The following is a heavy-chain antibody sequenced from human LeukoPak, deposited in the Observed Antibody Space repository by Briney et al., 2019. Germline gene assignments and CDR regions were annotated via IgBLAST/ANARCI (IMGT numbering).Heavy chain of an antibody. J-gene: IGHJ4*02. CDR1: GFTFSSYS. CDR2: ISSSSNYI. V-gene: IGHV3-21*01. Sequence: GGSLRLSCAASGFTFSSYSMNWVRQTPGKGLEWVSSISSSSNYIYYADSMKGRFTISRDNAKNSLYLQMNSLRAEDTAVYFCARATGYDATFDYWGQGTLVTVSS. D-gene: IGHD6-13*01. CDR3: ARATGYDATFDY.